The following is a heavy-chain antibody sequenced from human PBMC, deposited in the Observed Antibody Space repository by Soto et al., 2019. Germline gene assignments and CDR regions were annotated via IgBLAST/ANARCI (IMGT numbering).Heavy chain of an antibody. CDR2: MNPNSGNT. CDR1: GYTFTSYD. J-gene: IGHJ6*02. V-gene: IGHV1-8*01. D-gene: IGHD2-2*01. Sequence: VKVSCKASGYTFTSYDINWVRQATGQGLEWMGWMNPNSGNTGYAQKFQGRVTMTRNTSISTAYMELSSLRSEDTAVYYCARAQKVRYCISTSCYRGRWGPDYYYYGMDVWGQGTTVTAP. CDR3: ARAQKVRYCISTSCYRGRWGPDYYYYGMDV.